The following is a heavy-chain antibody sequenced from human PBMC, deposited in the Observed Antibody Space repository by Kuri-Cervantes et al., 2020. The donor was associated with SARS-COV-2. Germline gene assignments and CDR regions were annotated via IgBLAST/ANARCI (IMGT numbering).Heavy chain of an antibody. CDR1: GYTFSSYG. CDR3: ARDLGLTY. J-gene: IGHJ4*02. CDR2: ISTYNGNT. D-gene: IGHD3-16*01. V-gene: IGHV1-18*01. Sequence: SVKVSCKDSGYTFSSYGISWVRQAPGQGLERMGWISTYNGNTNYAQKLQGRVTMTTDTSTSTVYMDLGSLRSDNTAVYYCARDLGLTYWGQGTLVTVSS.